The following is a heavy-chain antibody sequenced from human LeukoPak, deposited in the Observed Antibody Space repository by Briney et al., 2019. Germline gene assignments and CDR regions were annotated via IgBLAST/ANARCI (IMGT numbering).Heavy chain of an antibody. CDR3: AKELLGELDAFDI. CDR2: ISYDGSNK. CDR1: GFTFSSYG. J-gene: IGHJ3*02. Sequence: GRSLRLSCAASGFTFSSYGMHWVRQAPGKGLEWVAVISYDGSNKYYADSVKGRFTISRDNSKNTLYLQMNSLRAEDTAVYYCAKELLGELDAFDIWGQGTMVTVSS. D-gene: IGHD3-10*01. V-gene: IGHV3-30*18.